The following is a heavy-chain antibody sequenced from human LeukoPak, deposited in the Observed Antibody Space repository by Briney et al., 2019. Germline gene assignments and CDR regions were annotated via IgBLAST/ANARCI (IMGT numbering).Heavy chain of an antibody. CDR2: LYTSGST. CDR3: ARAGSDLGVNWYFDL. Sequence: SETLSLTCTVPGGSISSYSWSWIRQPAGKGLEWIGRLYTSGSTNYNPSLKSRVTMSPDTSKNQFSLKLSSVTAADTAVYYCARAGSDLGVNWYFDLWGRGTLVTVSS. D-gene: IGHD2-21*01. J-gene: IGHJ2*01. CDR1: GGSISSYS. V-gene: IGHV4-4*07.